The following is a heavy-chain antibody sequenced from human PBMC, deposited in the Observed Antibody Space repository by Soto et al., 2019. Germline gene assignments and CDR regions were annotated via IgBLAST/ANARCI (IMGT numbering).Heavy chain of an antibody. V-gene: IGHV6-1*01. Sequence: QTLSLTCAISGDSVSSNSAAWNWIRQSPSRGLEWLGRTYYRSKWYNDYAVSVKSRITINPDTSKNQFSLQLNSVTPEDTAVHYCARLATIPTHYYYYYGMDVWGQGTTVTVSS. CDR3: ARLATIPTHYYYYYGMDV. CDR2: TYYRSKWYN. CDR1: GDSVSSNSAA. D-gene: IGHD5-12*01. J-gene: IGHJ6*02.